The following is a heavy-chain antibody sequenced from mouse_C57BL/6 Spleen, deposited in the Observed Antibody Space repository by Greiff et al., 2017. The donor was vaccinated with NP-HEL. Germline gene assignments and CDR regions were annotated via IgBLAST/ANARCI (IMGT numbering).Heavy chain of an antibody. CDR3: GTTVVAPLDY. D-gene: IGHD1-1*01. Sequence: EVQVVESGGGLVKPGGSLKLSCAASGFTFSDYGMHWVRQAPEKGLEWVAYISSGSSTIYYADIVKGRFTISRDNAKNTLFLQMTSLRSEDTAMYYCGTTVVAPLDYWGQGTTLTVSS. V-gene: IGHV5-17*01. CDR1: GFTFSDYG. J-gene: IGHJ2*01. CDR2: ISSGSSTI.